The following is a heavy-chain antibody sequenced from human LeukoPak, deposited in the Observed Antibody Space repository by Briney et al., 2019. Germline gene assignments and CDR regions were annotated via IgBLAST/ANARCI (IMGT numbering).Heavy chain of an antibody. CDR3: ARRGGSSSRRSPIDY. CDR1: GFTFSSYW. J-gene: IGHJ4*02. D-gene: IGHD6-6*01. Sequence: GGSLRLSCAASGFTFSSYWMTWVRQAPGKGPEWVSNIKQDGSEAYYVDSLRGRFTNNRDNAENSLFLQMNSLRAEDTSVYYRARRGGSSSRRSPIDYWGQGTLVTVSS. V-gene: IGHV3-7*01. CDR2: IKQDGSEA.